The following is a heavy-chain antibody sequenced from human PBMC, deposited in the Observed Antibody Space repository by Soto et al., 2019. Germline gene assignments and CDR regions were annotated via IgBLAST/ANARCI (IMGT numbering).Heavy chain of an antibody. D-gene: IGHD3-22*01. CDR2: IYWDDDK. CDR3: AHIYRYDSSGYYSVYFDY. V-gene: IGHV2-5*02. Sequence: QITLKESGPTLVKPTQTLTLTCTFSGFSLSTSGVGVGWIRQPPGKALEWLALIYWDDDKRYSPSLKSRLTITKDNSKNQVVLTMTNMDPVDTATYYCAHIYRYDSSGYYSVYFDYWGQGTLVTVSS. CDR1: GFSLSTSGVG. J-gene: IGHJ4*02.